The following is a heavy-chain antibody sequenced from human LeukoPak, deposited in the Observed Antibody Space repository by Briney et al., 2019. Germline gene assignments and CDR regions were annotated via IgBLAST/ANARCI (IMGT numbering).Heavy chain of an antibody. CDR2: ISSSSSTI. D-gene: IGHD3-22*01. Sequence: PGGSLRLSCAASGFTSSSHTMNWVRQAPGKGLEWVSYISSSSSTIYDADSVKGRFTIYRDNAKNSLYLQMNSLRAEDTAVYYCARGAYYYEDWGQGTLVTVSS. J-gene: IGHJ4*02. V-gene: IGHV3-48*01. CDR1: GFTSSSHT. CDR3: ARGAYYYED.